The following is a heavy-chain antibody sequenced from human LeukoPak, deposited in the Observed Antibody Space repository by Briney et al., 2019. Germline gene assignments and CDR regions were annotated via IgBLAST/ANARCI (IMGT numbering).Heavy chain of an antibody. Sequence: SETLSLTCAVYGGSLSAYYWSWIRQPPGKELEWIGEVNHSGSTNYNPSLKSRVTISVDTPKNQLSLKLNSLTAADTAVYYCARGHLSRNSLRRRRGFDPWGHRTLVTVSS. D-gene: IGHD2-2*01. V-gene: IGHV4-34*01. CDR1: GGSLSAYY. J-gene: IGHJ5*02. CDR3: ARGHLSRNSLRRRRGFDP. CDR2: VNHSGST.